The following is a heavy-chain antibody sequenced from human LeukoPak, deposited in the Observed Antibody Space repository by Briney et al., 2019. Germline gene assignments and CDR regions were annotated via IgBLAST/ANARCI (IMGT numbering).Heavy chain of an antibody. Sequence: GASVKVSCKASGYTFTSYAMHWVRQAPGQGLEWMGGIIPIFGTANYAQKFQGRVTITADKSTSTAYMELSSLRSEDTAVYYCARAGRYSLGLSRGKALFDYWGQGTLVTVSS. CDR1: GYTFTSYA. D-gene: IGHD5-18*01. CDR3: ARAGRYSLGLSRGKALFDY. CDR2: IIPIFGTA. V-gene: IGHV1-69*06. J-gene: IGHJ4*02.